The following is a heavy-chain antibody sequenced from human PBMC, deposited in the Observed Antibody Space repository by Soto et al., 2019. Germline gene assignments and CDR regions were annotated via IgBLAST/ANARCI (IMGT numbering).Heavy chain of an antibody. J-gene: IGHJ6*02. V-gene: IGHV3-7*05. CDR3: ARIGSGEVAVAGTSSYGMDV. CDR2: IKQDGSEK. D-gene: IGHD6-19*01. Sequence: PGGSLRLPCAAAGFTFISYWMSWVRQAPGKGLEWVANIKQDGSEKYYVDSVKGRFTISRDNAKNSLYLQMNSLRAEDTAVYYCARIGSGEVAVAGTSSYGMDVWGQGTTVTVSS. CDR1: GFTFISYW.